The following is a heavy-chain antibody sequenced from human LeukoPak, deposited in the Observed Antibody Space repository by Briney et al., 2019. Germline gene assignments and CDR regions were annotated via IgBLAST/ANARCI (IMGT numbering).Heavy chain of an antibody. Sequence: ASVKVPCKASGYSFTSYGISWVRQAPGQGLERMGWISAYNGNTNYAQRLQGRVTMTTDTSTSTAYMELRSLTSDDTAVYCCARVPSGGPFDYWGQGTLVTVSS. CDR1: GYSFTSYG. CDR2: ISAYNGNT. J-gene: IGHJ4*02. CDR3: ARVPSGGPFDY. V-gene: IGHV1-18*01. D-gene: IGHD2-15*01.